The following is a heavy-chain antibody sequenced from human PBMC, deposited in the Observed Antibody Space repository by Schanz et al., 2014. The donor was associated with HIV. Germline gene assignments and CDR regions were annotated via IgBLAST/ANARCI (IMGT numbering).Heavy chain of an antibody. J-gene: IGHJ6*02. CDR2: ISDDGSSK. CDR1: GFAFITYG. CDR3: ARSPSYGMDV. V-gene: IGHV3-30-3*01. Sequence: QVQLMESGGGVVQPGRSLRLSCAASGFAFITYGMHWVRQAPGKGLEWVAVISDDGSSKYYADSVKGRFTISRDNSKNTLYLQMNSLRAEDTAVYYCARSPSYGMDVWGQGTTVTVSS.